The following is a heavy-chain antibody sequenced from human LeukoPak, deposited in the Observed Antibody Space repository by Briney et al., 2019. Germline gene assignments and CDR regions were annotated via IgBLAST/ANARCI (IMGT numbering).Heavy chain of an antibody. CDR2: ISSSSSYI. V-gene: IGHV3-21*04. CDR1: GFTFSSYT. J-gene: IGHJ6*03. Sequence: GGSLRLSCAASGFTFSSYTMNWVRQAPGKGLQSVSSISSSSSYIYYADSVKGRFTISRDNSKNTLFLEMNRLRAEDTAIYYCAKEAYYDILSGSEAEGFMDVWGKGTAVIVSS. CDR3: AKEAYYDILSGSEAEGFMDV. D-gene: IGHD3-9*01.